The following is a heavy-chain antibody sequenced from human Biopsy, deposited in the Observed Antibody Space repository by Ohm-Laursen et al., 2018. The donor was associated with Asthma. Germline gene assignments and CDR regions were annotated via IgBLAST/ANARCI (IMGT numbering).Heavy chain of an antibody. CDR3: ARKAGSCISRTCYSLDF. J-gene: IGHJ4*02. CDR2: INSVFGTT. D-gene: IGHD2-2*01. CDR1: GGTFTTYV. V-gene: IGHV1-69*01. Sequence: SSVKVSCKSLGGTFTTYVIGWARQAPGQGLEWMGGINSVFGTTTYPQKFQDRVTITADDSTSTVYMELSSLRSEDTAVYYCARKAGSCISRTCYSLDFWGQGTLVTVSS.